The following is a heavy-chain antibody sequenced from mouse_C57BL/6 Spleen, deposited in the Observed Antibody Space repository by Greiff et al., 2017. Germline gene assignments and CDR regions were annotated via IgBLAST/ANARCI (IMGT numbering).Heavy chain of an antibody. CDR2: INPYNGDT. D-gene: IGHD1-1*01. CDR3: ARQYYGSRGYFDV. Sequence: VQLQQSGPELVKPGDSVKISCKASGYSFTGYFMNWVMQSHGKSLEWIGRINPYNGDTFYNQKFKGKATLTVDKSSSTAHMELRSLTSEDSAVYYWARQYYGSRGYFDVWGTGTTVTVSS. J-gene: IGHJ1*03. CDR1: GYSFTGYF. V-gene: IGHV1-20*01.